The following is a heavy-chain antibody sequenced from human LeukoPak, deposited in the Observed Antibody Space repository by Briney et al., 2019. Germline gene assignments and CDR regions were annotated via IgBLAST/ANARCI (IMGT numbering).Heavy chain of an antibody. Sequence: ASVKVSCKASGYTFTSYYMHWVRQAPGQGLEWMGIINPSGGSTSYAQKFQGRVTMTRDTSTSTVYMELSSLRSEDTAVYYCARGRSGYFLYWYFDLWGRGTLSLSPQ. CDR1: GYTFTSYY. J-gene: IGHJ2*01. CDR3: ARGRSGYFLYWYFDL. V-gene: IGHV1-46*01. D-gene: IGHD3-22*01. CDR2: INPSGGST.